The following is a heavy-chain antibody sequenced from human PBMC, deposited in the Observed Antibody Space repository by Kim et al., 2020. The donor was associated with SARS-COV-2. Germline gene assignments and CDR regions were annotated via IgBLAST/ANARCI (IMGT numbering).Heavy chain of an antibody. CDR2: INHSGDT. V-gene: IGHV4-34*01. D-gene: IGHD3-9*01. Sequence: ETLSLTCAVYHGSFSGYDWSWIRRSPGKGLEWIGEINHSGDTNYDPSFKSRATISIDTSANQFSLRLSSVTVADTAVYYCARGLHSPINYYYMDIWGK. CDR1: HGSFSGYD. CDR3: ARGLHSPINYYYMDI. J-gene: IGHJ6*03.